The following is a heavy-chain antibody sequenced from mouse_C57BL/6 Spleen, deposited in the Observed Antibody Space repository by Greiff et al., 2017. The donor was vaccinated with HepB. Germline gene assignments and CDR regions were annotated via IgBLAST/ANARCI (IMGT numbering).Heavy chain of an antibody. D-gene: IGHD1-1*01. CDR2: ISSGSSTI. CDR3: ARDYFVSSWFAY. V-gene: IGHV5-17*01. J-gene: IGHJ3*01. CDR1: GFTFSDYG. Sequence: DVQLVESGGGLVKPGGSLKLSCAASGFTFSDYGMHWVRQAPEKGLEWVAYISSGSSTIYYADTVKGRFTISRDTAKNTLFLQLTSLRSEDTAMYYCARDYFVSSWFAYWGQGTRVTVSA.